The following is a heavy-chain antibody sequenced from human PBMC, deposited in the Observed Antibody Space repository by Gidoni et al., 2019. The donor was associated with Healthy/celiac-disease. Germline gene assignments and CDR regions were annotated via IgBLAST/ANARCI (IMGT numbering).Heavy chain of an antibody. V-gene: IGHV3-30-3*01. CDR1: GFTLSSYA. CDR2: ISYDGSNK. J-gene: IGHJ3*02. Sequence: QVQLVESGGGVVQPGRSLRLSCAASGFTLSSYAMHWVRQAPGKGLEWVAVISYDGSNKYYADSVKGRFTISRDNSKNTLYLQMNSLRAEDTAVYYCARGVAMIVVVQQDWDGAFDIWGQGTMVTVSS. D-gene: IGHD3-22*01. CDR3: ARGVAMIVVVQQDWDGAFDI.